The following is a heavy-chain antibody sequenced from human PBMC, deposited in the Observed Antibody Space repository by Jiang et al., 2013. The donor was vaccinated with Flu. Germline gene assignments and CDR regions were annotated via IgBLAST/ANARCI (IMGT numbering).Heavy chain of an antibody. V-gene: IGHV1-18*01. CDR1: GYTFTSYG. Sequence: GAEVKKPGASVKVSCKASGYTFTSYGISWVRQAPGQGLEWMGWISAYNGNTNYAQKLQGRVTMTTDTSTSTAYMELRSLRSDDTAVYYCAREVMVRGEVYYYYYGMDVWGQGTTVTVSS. CDR3: AREVMVRGEVYYYYYGMDV. CDR2: ISAYNGNT. D-gene: IGHD3-10*01. J-gene: IGHJ6*02.